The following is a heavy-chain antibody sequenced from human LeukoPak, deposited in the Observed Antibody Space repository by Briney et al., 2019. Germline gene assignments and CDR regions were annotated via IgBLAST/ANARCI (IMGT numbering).Heavy chain of an antibody. Sequence: SGGSLRLSCAASGFTFSSYAMSWVRQAPGKGLEWVSGISASGGPFYASSVTGRFTISRDNSKDTLYLEMNSLRAEDTAVYYCATQRVLGYWGQGTLVTVSS. V-gene: IGHV3-23*01. CDR2: ISASGGP. CDR1: GFTFSSYA. CDR3: ATQRVLGY. J-gene: IGHJ4*02. D-gene: IGHD4/OR15-4a*01.